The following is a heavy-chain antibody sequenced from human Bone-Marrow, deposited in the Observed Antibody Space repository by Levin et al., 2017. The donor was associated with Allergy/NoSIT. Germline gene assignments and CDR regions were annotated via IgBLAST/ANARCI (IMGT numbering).Heavy chain of an antibody. CDR2: ISWNSAHT. CDR3: AKDRGSVEMAIMV. J-gene: IGHJ4*01. Sequence: GGSLRLSCTASGFKFDDYAMHWVRQAPGKGLEWVSGISWNSAHTGYADSVKGRFTISRDNARNSLILQMNSLRPEDTAFYYCAKDRGSVEMAIMVWGQGTLVTVSS. CDR1: GFKFDDYA. D-gene: IGHD5-24*01. V-gene: IGHV3-9*01.